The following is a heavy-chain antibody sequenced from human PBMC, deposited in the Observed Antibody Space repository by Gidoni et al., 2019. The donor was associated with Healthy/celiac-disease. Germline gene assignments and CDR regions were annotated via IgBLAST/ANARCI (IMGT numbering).Heavy chain of an antibody. V-gene: IGHV1-46*03. CDR3: ARDFIVGATHYYYGMDV. J-gene: IGHJ6*02. CDR1: GYTFTSYY. Sequence: QVQLVQSGAEVKKPGASVKVSCKASGYTFTSYYMHWVRQAPGQGLEWMVIINPSGGSTSYAQKFQGRVTMTRDTSTSTVYMELSSLRSEDTAVYYCARDFIVGATHYYYGMDVWGQGTTVTVSS. D-gene: IGHD1-26*01. CDR2: INPSGGST.